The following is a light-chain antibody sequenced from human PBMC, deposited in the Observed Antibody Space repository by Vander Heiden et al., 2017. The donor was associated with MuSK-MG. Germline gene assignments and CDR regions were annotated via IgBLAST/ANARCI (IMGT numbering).Light chain of an antibody. J-gene: IGKJ2*01. CDR3: HQYANLPYT. Sequence: DIQMTQSPSSLSASVGDRVTITCQASQDVSDSLNWYQHTPGKAPKLLIYDASNLQTGVPSRFSGSGSGTHFIFTIMSLHPEDFATYYCHQYANLPYTFGQGTKLEI. CDR1: QDVSDS. V-gene: IGKV1-33*01. CDR2: DAS.